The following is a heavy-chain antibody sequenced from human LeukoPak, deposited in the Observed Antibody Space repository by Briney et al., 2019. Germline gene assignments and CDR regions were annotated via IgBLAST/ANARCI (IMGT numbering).Heavy chain of an antibody. CDR2: ISSSSTYI. CDR3: ARGRSPGAFDI. V-gene: IGHV3-21*01. CDR1: GFTFSSYR. Sequence: GGSLRLSCAASGFTFSSYRMNRVRQAPGKGLEWVSCISSSSTYIYYADSVKGRFSISRDNAKNSLYLQMNSLRAEDTAVYYCARGRSPGAFDIWGQGTMVTVSS. J-gene: IGHJ3*02.